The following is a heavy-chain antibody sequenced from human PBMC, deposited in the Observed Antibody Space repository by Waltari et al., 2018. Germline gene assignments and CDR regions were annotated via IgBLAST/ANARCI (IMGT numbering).Heavy chain of an antibody. Sequence: QVQLQESGPGLVKPSETLSLTCTVSGGSISSYYWSWIRQPAGKGLEWIGRIYTSGSTNYNPSLKSRVTRSVDTSKNQFSLKLSSVTAADTAVYYCARAYPYCSGGSCYPYFDYWGQGTLVTVSS. CDR3: ARAYPYCSGGSCYPYFDY. V-gene: IGHV4-4*07. CDR1: GGSISSYY. J-gene: IGHJ4*02. D-gene: IGHD2-15*01. CDR2: IYTSGST.